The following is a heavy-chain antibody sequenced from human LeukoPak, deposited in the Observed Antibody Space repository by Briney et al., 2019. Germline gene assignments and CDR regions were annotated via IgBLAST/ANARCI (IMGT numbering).Heavy chain of an antibody. CDR3: ARGSLTGWMDY. J-gene: IGHJ4*02. CDR2: IYYSGST. CDR1: GGSISSYY. D-gene: IGHD3-9*01. V-gene: IGHV4-59*12. Sequence: SETLSLTCTVSGGSISSYYWSWIRQPPGKGLEWIGYIYYSGSTNYNPSLKSRVTISVDTSKNQFSLKLSSVTAADTAVYYCARGSLTGWMDYWGQGTLVTVSS.